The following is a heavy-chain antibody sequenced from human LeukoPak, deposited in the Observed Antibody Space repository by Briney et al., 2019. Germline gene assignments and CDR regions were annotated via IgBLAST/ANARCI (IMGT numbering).Heavy chain of an antibody. CDR1: GFTFSSYG. D-gene: IGHD6-19*01. V-gene: IGHV3-30*18. J-gene: IGHJ4*02. CDR2: ISYDGSNK. CDR3: ANSPVGSSGWYDY. Sequence: GRSLRLSCAASGFTFSSYGMHWVRQAPGKGLEWVAVISYDGSNKYYADSVKGRFTISRDNSKNTLYLQMSSLRAEDTAVYYCANSPVGSSGWYDYWGQGTLVTVSS.